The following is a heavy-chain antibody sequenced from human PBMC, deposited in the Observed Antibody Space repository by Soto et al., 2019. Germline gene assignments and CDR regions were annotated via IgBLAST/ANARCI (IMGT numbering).Heavy chain of an antibody. D-gene: IGHD2-8*01. CDR1: GYTFTSYG. CDR3: ARELTSTNAEEAFDP. CDR2: ISAYNGNT. V-gene: IGHV1-18*01. Sequence: ASVKVSCKASGYTFTSYGISWVRQAPGQGLEWMGWISAYNGNTNYAQKLQGRVTMTTDTSTSTAYMELRSLRSDDTAVYYCARELTSTNAEEAFDPWGQGTLVTVSS. J-gene: IGHJ5*02.